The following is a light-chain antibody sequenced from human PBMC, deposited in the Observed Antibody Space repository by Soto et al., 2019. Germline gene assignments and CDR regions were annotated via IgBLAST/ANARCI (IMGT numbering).Light chain of an antibody. Sequence: EIVWTQSPGTLSLSPGERATLSCRASQSVSSSYLAWYQQKPGQAPRLLIYGASSRATGIPDRFSGSGSGTDSILTISRLEPEDFAVYYCQQYGSSPLTFGGGTKVDIK. V-gene: IGKV3-20*01. CDR1: QSVSSSY. CDR3: QQYGSSPLT. CDR2: GAS. J-gene: IGKJ4*01.